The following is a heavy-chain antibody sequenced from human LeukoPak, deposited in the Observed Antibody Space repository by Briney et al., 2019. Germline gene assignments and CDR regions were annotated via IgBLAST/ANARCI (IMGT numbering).Heavy chain of an antibody. CDR3: ARDSRYDFWSGYEYNWFDP. CDR2: ISSSGSTI. CDR1: GFTFSDYY. Sequence: PGGSLRLSCAASGFTFSDYYMSWIRQAPGKGLEWVSYISSSGSTIYYADSVKGRFTISRDNTKNSLYLQMNSLRAEDTAVYYCARDSRYDFWSGYEYNWFDPWGQGTLVTVSS. D-gene: IGHD3-3*01. V-gene: IGHV3-11*04. J-gene: IGHJ5*02.